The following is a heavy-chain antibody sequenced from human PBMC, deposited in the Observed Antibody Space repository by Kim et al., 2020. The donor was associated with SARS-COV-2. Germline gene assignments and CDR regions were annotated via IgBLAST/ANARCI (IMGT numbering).Heavy chain of an antibody. V-gene: IGHV3-7*01. J-gene: IGHJ4*02. CDR3: AREFGGYHYDY. CDR2: K. D-gene: IGHD3-22*01. Sequence: KFYVDSVKGRFTISRDNGKNSLYLQMNSLGAEDTAVYYCAREFGGYHYDYWGQGTLVTVSS.